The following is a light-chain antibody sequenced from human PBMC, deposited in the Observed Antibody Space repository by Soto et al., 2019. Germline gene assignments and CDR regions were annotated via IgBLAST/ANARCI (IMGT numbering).Light chain of an antibody. CDR3: QQYDNLLFT. Sequence: DIQMTQSPSSLSASVGDRVTITCQASQAISNYLNWYQQKRGKAPKLLIYDASNLETGVPSRFSGSGSGTDFTFTISSLQPEDIATYYCQQYDNLLFTFGPGTKVDIK. CDR2: DAS. V-gene: IGKV1-33*01. CDR1: QAISNY. J-gene: IGKJ3*01.